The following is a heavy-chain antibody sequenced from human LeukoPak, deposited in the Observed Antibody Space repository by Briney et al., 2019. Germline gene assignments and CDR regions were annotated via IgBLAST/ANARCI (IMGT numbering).Heavy chain of an antibody. D-gene: IGHD6-13*01. J-gene: IGHJ5*02. V-gene: IGHV4-34*01. Sequence: SETLSLTCAVYGGSFSGYYWSWIRQPPGKGLEWIGEINHSGSTNYNPSLKSRVTISVDTSKNQFSLKLSSVTAADTAVYYCARDRGYSSSWFNWFDPWGQGTLVTVSS. CDR2: INHSGST. CDR1: GGSFSGYY. CDR3: ARDRGYSSSWFNWFDP.